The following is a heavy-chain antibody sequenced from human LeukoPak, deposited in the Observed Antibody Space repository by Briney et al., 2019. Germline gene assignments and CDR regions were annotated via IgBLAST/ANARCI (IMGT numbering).Heavy chain of an antibody. CDR2: IYTSGST. Sequence: PSETLSLTCTVSGGSISSGSYYWRWIRQPAGKGLEWIGRIYTSGSTNYNPSLKSRVTISVDTSKNQFSLKLSSVTAADTAVYYCARESGASGDYDFWSGYYNWFDPWGQGTLVTVSS. CDR1: GGSISSGSYY. D-gene: IGHD3-3*01. J-gene: IGHJ5*02. CDR3: ARESGASGDYDFWSGYYNWFDP. V-gene: IGHV4-61*02.